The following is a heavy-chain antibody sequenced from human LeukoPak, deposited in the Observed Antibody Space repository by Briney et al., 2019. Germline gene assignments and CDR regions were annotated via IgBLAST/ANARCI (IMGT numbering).Heavy chain of an antibody. CDR3: AKKVITNYYGMDV. CDR2: ISGSGGAT. Sequence: PGGSLRLSCAASGFTFSNYAMSWVRQAPGKGLEWVSGISGSGGATYYADSVKGRFTISRDNSKNTLYLQMSGLRAEDTAVYYCAKKVITNYYGMDVWGQGTTVTVSS. V-gene: IGHV3-23*01. CDR1: GFTFSNYA. D-gene: IGHD2-21*01. J-gene: IGHJ6*02.